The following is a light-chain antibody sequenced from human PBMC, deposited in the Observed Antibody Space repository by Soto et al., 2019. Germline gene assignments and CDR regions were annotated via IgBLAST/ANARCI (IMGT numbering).Light chain of an antibody. V-gene: IGLV7-43*01. J-gene: IGLJ2*01. CDR1: TGAVTSGYY. CDR2: STS. CDR3: LLYYGGARV. Sequence: QAVVTQEPSLTVSPGGTVTLTCASSTGAVTSGYYPNWFQQKPGQAPRALISSTSNKHSWTPARFSGSLLGGKAALKLSGVQPEDEAEYYCLLYYGGARVFGGGTQLTVL.